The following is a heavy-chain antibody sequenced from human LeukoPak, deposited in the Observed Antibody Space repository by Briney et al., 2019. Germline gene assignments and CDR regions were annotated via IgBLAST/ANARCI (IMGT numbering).Heavy chain of an antibody. CDR2: LYSSGYT. D-gene: IGHD5-12*01. V-gene: IGHV3-66*01. J-gene: IGHJ4*02. Sequence: GGSLRLSCAASGFSVTSNMSWVRQAPGKGLEWVSVLYSSGYTKYADSVKGRFSISRDTSENTLSLQMNSLRAEDSAVYYCAAKGNGYTGTYVFAHWGRGTLVTVSS. CDR1: GFSVTSN. CDR3: AAKGNGYTGTYVFAH.